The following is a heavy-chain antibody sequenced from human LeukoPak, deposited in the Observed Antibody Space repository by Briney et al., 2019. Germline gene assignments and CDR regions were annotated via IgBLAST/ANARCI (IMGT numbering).Heavy chain of an antibody. CDR3: ASNPEWELPFDY. V-gene: IGHV3-30*04. J-gene: IGHJ4*02. Sequence: GGSLRLSCAASGFTFSSYAMHWVRQAPGKGLEWVAVISYDGSNKYYADSVKGRFTISRDNSKNTLYLQMNSLRAEDTAVYYCASNPEWELPFDYWGQGTLVTVSS. CDR2: ISYDGSNK. D-gene: IGHD1-26*01. CDR1: GFTFSSYA.